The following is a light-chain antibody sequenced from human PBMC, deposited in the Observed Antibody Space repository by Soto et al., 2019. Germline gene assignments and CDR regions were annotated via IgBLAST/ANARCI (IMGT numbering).Light chain of an antibody. CDR2: GGS. Sequence: EIVMTQSPATLSVSPGERATLSCRASQTMSSNYLAWYQQKPGQPPRLLIYGGSSRAAGIPDRFSGSGSGTDFILTINRLEPEDFAMYYCQQYGSSRTFGQGTKVDIK. V-gene: IGKV3-20*01. CDR3: QQYGSSRT. J-gene: IGKJ1*01. CDR1: QTMSSNY.